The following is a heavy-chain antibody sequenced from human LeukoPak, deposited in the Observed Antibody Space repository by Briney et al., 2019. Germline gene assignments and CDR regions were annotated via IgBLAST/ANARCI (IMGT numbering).Heavy chain of an antibody. J-gene: IGHJ5*02. CDR2: IYPGDSDT. CDR3: ARRRRSGSQNWFDP. V-gene: IGHV5-51*01. CDR1: GYSFTSYL. D-gene: IGHD1-26*01. Sequence: GASLKFSCKGSGYSFTSYLIGWVRAMPGKGLEWMWIIYPGDSDTRYSPSFQGLVTISADKSISTAYLQWSSLKASDTAMYYCARRRRSGSQNWFDPWGQGTLVTVSS.